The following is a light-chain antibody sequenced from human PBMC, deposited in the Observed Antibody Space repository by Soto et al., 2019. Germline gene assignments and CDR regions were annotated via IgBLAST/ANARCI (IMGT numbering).Light chain of an antibody. Sequence: DFPMTQSPSSLSASVGDRVTITCRASQDISDHLAWYQHKPGKVPKLLIYEASTLQSGVPSRFSGGGFGTDFTLTISSLQPEDFATYYCLQHKTYPLTFGGGTKVEI. J-gene: IGKJ4*01. V-gene: IGKV1-27*01. CDR3: LQHKTYPLT. CDR1: QDISDH. CDR2: EAS.